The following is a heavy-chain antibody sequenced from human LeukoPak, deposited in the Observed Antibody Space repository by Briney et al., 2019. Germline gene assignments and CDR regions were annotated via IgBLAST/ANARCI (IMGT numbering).Heavy chain of an antibody. J-gene: IGHJ6*02. CDR3: ARPLDVDTALYGMDV. D-gene: IGHD5-18*01. CDR2: IYTSRST. V-gene: IGHV4-4*07. Sequence: SETLSLTCTVSGGSISSYYWSWIRQPAGKGLEWIGRIYTSRSTNYNPSLKSRVTISVDTSKNQFSLKLSSVTAADTAVYYSARPLDVDTALYGMDVWGQGTTVTVSS. CDR1: GGSISSYY.